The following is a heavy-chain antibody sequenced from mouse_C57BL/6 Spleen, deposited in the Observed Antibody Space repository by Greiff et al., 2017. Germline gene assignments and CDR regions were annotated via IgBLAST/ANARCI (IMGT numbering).Heavy chain of an antibody. V-gene: IGHV1-66*01. CDR3: ATTGTFAY. Sequence: VQVVESGPELVKPGASVKISCKASGYSFTSYYIHWVKQRPGQGLAWIGWIYPGSGNTKYNEKFKGKATLTADTSSSTAYMQLSSLTSEDSAVYYCATTGTFAYWGQGTLVTVSA. J-gene: IGHJ3*01. D-gene: IGHD4-1*02. CDR2: IYPGSGNT. CDR1: GYSFTSYY.